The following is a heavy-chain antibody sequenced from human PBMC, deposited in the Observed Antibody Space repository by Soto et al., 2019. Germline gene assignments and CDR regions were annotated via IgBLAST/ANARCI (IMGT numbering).Heavy chain of an antibody. J-gene: IGHJ5*02. Sequence: QVQLVQSGAEVKKPGSSVKVSCKASGGTFSSYTISWVRQAPGQGLGWMGRIIPILGIANYAQKFQGRVTITADKSTSTAYMELSSLRSEDTAVYYCARGFEDCSGGSCYSSWGQGTLVTVSS. CDR1: GGTFSSYT. D-gene: IGHD2-15*01. CDR3: ARGFEDCSGGSCYSS. CDR2: IIPILGIA. V-gene: IGHV1-69*02.